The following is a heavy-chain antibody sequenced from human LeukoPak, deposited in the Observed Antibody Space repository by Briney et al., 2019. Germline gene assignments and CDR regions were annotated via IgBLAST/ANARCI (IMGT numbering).Heavy chain of an antibody. J-gene: IGHJ5*02. D-gene: IGHD2/OR15-2a*01. CDR2: IFSSGST. CDR1: GGSISNHY. Sequence: PSETLSLTCTVSGGSISNHYWSWIRQSPGKGLEWVGYIFSSGSTNYNPSLKSRVTISLDTSKSQFSLKLISVTASDTAVYYCARLTKFLTTYYPTPWGQGTLVTVSS. CDR3: ARLTKFLTTYYPTP. V-gene: IGHV4-59*08.